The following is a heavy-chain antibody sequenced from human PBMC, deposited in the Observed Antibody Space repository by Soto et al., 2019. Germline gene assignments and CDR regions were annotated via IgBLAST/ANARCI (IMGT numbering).Heavy chain of an antibody. J-gene: IGHJ5*02. Sequence: EVQLLESGGGLVQPGGSLRLAFAASGLSFSSYAMVWVRQAPGKGLEWVSVISARGGSSYFADSVKGRFTISRDNSKNVLSLQMNSLGVEDTAMYYCAKGKSTGDLDWFDPWGQGSLVTVSS. CDR1: GLSFSSYA. CDR3: AKGKSTGDLDWFDP. CDR2: ISARGGSS. V-gene: IGHV3-23*01. D-gene: IGHD7-27*01.